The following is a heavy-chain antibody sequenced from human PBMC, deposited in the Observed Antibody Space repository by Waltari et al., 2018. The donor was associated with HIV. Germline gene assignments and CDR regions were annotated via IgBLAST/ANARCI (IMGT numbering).Heavy chain of an antibody. Sequence: QVQLVESGGGVVQPGRSLGLSCAASGFTFITYGMHWVRQAPGKGLEWVAVISYDGSNKYYADSVKGRFTISRDNSKNTLYLQMNSLRAEDTAVYYCAKELDYWGQGTLVTVSS. V-gene: IGHV3-30*18. J-gene: IGHJ4*02. CDR1: GFTFITYG. CDR2: ISYDGSNK. CDR3: AKELDY.